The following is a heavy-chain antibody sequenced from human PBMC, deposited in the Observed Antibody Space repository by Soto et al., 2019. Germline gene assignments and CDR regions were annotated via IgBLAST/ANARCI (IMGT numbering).Heavy chain of an antibody. CDR2: IYYSGNT. J-gene: IGHJ4*02. Sequence: SETRSLTCTVSGGSISSSSYYWGWIRQPPGKGLEWIGSIYYSGNTYYNPSLKSRVTISVDTAKNQFSLKLSSVTAADTAVYYCARRYGSAIDYWGQGTLVTVS. V-gene: IGHV4-39*01. CDR1: GGSISSSSYY. D-gene: IGHD1-26*01. CDR3: ARRYGSAIDY.